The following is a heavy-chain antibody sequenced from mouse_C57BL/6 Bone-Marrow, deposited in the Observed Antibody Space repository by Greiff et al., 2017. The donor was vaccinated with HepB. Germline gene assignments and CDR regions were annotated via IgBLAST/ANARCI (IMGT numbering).Heavy chain of an antibody. CDR2: IDPSDSYT. D-gene: IGHD2-2*01. V-gene: IGHV1-59*01. J-gene: IGHJ4*01. CDR3: ARWLSYEYDMDY. CDR1: GYTFTSYW. Sequence: QVQLQQPGAELVRPGTSVKLSCKASGYTFTSYWMHWVKQRPGQGLEWIGGIDPSDSYTNYNQKFKGKATLTVDTSSSTAYMQLSSLRSEDSAVYYCARWLSYEYDMDYWGQGTGATVAA.